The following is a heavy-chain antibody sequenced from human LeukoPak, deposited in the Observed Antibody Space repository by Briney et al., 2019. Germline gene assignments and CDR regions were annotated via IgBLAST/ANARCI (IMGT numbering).Heavy chain of an antibody. CDR2: INHSGGS. D-gene: IGHD3-10*01. J-gene: IGHJ4*02. V-gene: IGHV4-34*01. CDR3: ARFPGSEPIDT. Sequence: PSETLSLTCVVSGGSFSGYYLTWIRHAPGKGLEWIGDINHSGGSAYNPSLKSRASVSLDTSKNQFSLYLTSVTAADTAVYFCARFPGSEPIDTWGQGTLVTVSS. CDR1: GGSFSGYY.